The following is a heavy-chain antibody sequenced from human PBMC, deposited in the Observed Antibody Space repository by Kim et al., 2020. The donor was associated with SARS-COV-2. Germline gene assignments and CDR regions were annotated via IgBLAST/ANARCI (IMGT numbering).Heavy chain of an antibody. J-gene: IGHJ4*02. Sequence: GGSLRLSCAASGFTFSSYAMHWVRQAPGKGLEWVAVISYDGSNKYYADSVKGRFTISRDNSKNTLYLQMNSLRAEDTAVYYCAREYLQNCGGDCYSSALDYWGQGTLVTVSS. CDR1: GFTFSSYA. D-gene: IGHD2-21*02. CDR2: ISYDGSNK. CDR3: AREYLQNCGGDCYSSALDY. V-gene: IGHV3-30*04.